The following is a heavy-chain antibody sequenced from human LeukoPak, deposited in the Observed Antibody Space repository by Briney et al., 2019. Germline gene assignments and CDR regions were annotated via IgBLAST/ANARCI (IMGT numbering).Heavy chain of an antibody. CDR3: AHYGDYRFMYYFDY. D-gene: IGHD4-17*01. V-gene: IGHV2-5*01. J-gene: IGHJ4*02. CDR1: GFSLSTSGVG. CDR2: IYWNDDN. Sequence: SGPTLGKPTQTLTLTCTFSGFSLSTSGVGVGWIRQPPGKALEWLALIYWNDDNRYSPSPKSRLTITKDTSKNQVVLKMTNMDPVDTATYYCAHYGDYRFMYYFDYWGQGTLVTVSS.